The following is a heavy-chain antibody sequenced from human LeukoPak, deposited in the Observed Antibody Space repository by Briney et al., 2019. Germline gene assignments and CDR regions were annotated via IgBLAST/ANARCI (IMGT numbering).Heavy chain of an antibody. V-gene: IGHV1-69*13. D-gene: IGHD2-21*02. CDR2: IVPILGTA. J-gene: IGHJ6*02. CDR1: GYTFTSYG. CDR3: ARAPSSYCGGDCYPHYYYYGMDV. Sequence: SVKVSCQASGYTFTSYGISWVRQAPGQGLEWMGGIVPILGTANYAQKFQGRVTITADESTSTAYMELSSLRSEDTAVYYCARAPSSYCGGDCYPHYYYYGMDVWGQGTTVTVSS.